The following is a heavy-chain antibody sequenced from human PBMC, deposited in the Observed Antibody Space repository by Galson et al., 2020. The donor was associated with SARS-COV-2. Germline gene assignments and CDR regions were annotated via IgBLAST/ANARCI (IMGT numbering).Heavy chain of an antibody. CDR1: GGSISSYY. CDR2: IYYSGST. J-gene: IGHJ5*02. CDR3: ARDAPRYYDYVWGSYRRRGFDP. V-gene: IGHV4-59*01. Sequence: ETSETLSLTCTVSGGSISSYYWSWIRQPPGKGLEWIGYIYYSGSTNYNPSLKSRVTISVDTSKNQFSLKLSSVTAADTAVYYCARDAPRYYDYVWGSYRRRGFDPWGQGTLVTVSS. D-gene: IGHD3-16*02.